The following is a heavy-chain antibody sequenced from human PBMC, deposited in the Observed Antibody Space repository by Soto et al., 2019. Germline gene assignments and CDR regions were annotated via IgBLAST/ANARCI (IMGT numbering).Heavy chain of an antibody. Sequence: GASVKVSCKASGYTFTNYGISWVRQAPGQGLEWMGWINVYNGNTKYAQKVQGRVTMTTDTSTSTAYMELRSLRSDGTAVYYCARGVGSGSYYNQYNWFDPWGQGTLVTVSS. CDR3: ARGVGSGSYYNQYNWFDP. J-gene: IGHJ5*02. D-gene: IGHD3-10*01. CDR2: INVYNGNT. V-gene: IGHV1-18*01. CDR1: GYTFTNYG.